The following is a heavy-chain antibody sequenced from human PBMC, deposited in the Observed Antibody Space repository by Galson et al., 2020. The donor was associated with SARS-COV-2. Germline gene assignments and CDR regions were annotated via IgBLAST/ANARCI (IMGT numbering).Heavy chain of an antibody. D-gene: IGHD3-10*01. J-gene: IGHJ4*02. CDR2: IYYSGST. Sequence: SQTLSLTCTVSGGSISSYYWSWIRQPPGKGLEWIGYIYYSGSTNYNPSLKSRVTISVDTSKNQFSLKLSSVTAADTAVYYCARAASRTYYYGSGNFDYWGQGTLVTVSS. CDR3: ARAASRTYYYGSGNFDY. V-gene: IGHV4-59*01. CDR1: GGSISSYY.